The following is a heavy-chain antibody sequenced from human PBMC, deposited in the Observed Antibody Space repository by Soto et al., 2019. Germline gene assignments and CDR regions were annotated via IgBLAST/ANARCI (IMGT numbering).Heavy chain of an antibody. CDR3: ARGLGVTTLLGYYYYYMDV. Sequence: ASVKVSCKASGYTFTSYDINWVRQATGQGLERMGWMNPNSGNTGYAQKFQGRVTMTRNTSISTAYMELSSLRSEDTAVYYCARGLGVTTLLGYYYYYMDVWGKGTTVTVSS. J-gene: IGHJ6*03. D-gene: IGHD4-17*01. V-gene: IGHV1-8*01. CDR1: GYTFTSYD. CDR2: MNPNSGNT.